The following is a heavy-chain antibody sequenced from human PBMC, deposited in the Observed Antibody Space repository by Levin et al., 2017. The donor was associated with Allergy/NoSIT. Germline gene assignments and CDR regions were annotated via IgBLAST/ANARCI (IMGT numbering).Heavy chain of an antibody. D-gene: IGHD5-12*01. J-gene: IGHJ4*02. CDR2: IWYDGSKR. CDR3: GRDHSAGYYYIDY. CDR1: GFTFSSYG. Sequence: PGGSLRLSCAPSGFTFSSYGMHWVRQAPGKGLEWVAVIWYDGSKRYHADSVKGRFTISRDNSKNTLYLQMNSLRAEDTAVYYCGRDHSAGYYYIDYWGQGTLVTVSS. V-gene: IGHV3-33*01.